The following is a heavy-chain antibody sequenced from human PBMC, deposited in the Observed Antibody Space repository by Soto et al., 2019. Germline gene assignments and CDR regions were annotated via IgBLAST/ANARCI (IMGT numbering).Heavy chain of an antibody. J-gene: IGHJ6*02. V-gene: IGHV4-31*03. Sequence: PSETLSLTCTVSGGSISSGGYYWSWIRQHPGKGLEWIGYIYYSGSTYYNPSLKSRVTISVDTSKNQFSLKLSSVNAADTAVFYCVRTYYYGSGSYYLAYYYYGMDVWGQGTTVTVSS. CDR2: IYYSGST. CDR1: GGSISSGGYY. D-gene: IGHD3-10*01. CDR3: VRTYYYGSGSYYLAYYYYGMDV.